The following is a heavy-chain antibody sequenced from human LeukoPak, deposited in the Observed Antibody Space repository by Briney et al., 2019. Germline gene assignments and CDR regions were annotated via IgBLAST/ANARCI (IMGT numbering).Heavy chain of an antibody. V-gene: IGHV3-64D*06. D-gene: IGHD1-26*01. CDR3: VKGPYSGSWPYLEY. J-gene: IGHJ4*02. CDR1: GFTFNSFG. Sequence: PGGSLRLSCSGSGFTFNSFGMFWVRQAPGKGLEYLSTISSHGDSTFYADSVKGRFTISRDNSNNTMYLQMGSLRPDDTAVYYCVKGPYSGSWPYLEYWGQGTLVTVSA. CDR2: ISSHGDST.